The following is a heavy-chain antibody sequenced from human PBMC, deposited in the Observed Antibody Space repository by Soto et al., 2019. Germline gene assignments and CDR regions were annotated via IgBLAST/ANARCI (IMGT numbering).Heavy chain of an antibody. Sequence: GGSLRLSCAASGFTFSSHAMSWVRQAPGKGLEWVSSISVSGGSTYYADSVKGRFTISRDNSKNTVYLQMNSLGAEDTAVYYCAKVNGPGDYHYYGMDVWGQGTTVTVSS. J-gene: IGHJ6*02. CDR1: GFTFSSHA. D-gene: IGHD3-10*01. V-gene: IGHV3-23*01. CDR3: AKVNGPGDYHYYGMDV. CDR2: ISVSGGST.